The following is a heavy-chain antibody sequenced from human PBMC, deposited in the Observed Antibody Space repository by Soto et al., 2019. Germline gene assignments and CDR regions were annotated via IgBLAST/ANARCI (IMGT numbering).Heavy chain of an antibody. CDR3: ATTRLLWFGELTPAYYYYYMDV. Sequence: ASVKVSCKVSGYTLTELSMHWVRQAPGKGLEWMGGFDPEDGETIYAQKFQGRVTMTEDTSTDTAYMELSSLRSEDTAVYYCATTRLLWFGELTPAYYYYYMDVWGKGTTVTVSS. J-gene: IGHJ6*03. CDR2: FDPEDGET. CDR1: GYTLTELS. D-gene: IGHD3-10*01. V-gene: IGHV1-24*01.